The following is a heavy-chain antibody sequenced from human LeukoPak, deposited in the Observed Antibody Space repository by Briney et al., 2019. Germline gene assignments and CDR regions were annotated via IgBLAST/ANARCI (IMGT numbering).Heavy chain of an antibody. CDR1: GGSLSSGGYY. D-gene: IGHD1-26*01. Sequence: SETLSLTCTVSGGSLSSGGYYWSWLRQHLGKGLEWVGYIYYSGSTYYNPSLKSRVTISVDTSKNQFSLKLSSVTAADTAVYYCARDGPLIVGATKNYYYGMDVWGQGTTVTVSS. V-gene: IGHV4-31*03. CDR2: IYYSGST. CDR3: ARDGPLIVGATKNYYYGMDV. J-gene: IGHJ6*02.